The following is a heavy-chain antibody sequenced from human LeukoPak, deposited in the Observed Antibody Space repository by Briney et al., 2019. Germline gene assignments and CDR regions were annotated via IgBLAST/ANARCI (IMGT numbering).Heavy chain of an antibody. D-gene: IGHD3-22*01. Sequence: GGSLRLSCAASGFTFSSYSMNWVRQAPGKGLEWVSSISSSSSYIYYADSVKGRFTISRDNAKNSLYLQMNSLRAGDTAVYYCARDHSVSSGYRYYFDYWGQGTLVTVSS. CDR2: ISSSSSYI. J-gene: IGHJ4*02. CDR3: ARDHSVSSGYRYYFDY. V-gene: IGHV3-21*01. CDR1: GFTFSSYS.